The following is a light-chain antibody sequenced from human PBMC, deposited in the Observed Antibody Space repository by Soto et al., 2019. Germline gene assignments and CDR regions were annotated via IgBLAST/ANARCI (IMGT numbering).Light chain of an antibody. J-gene: IGKJ4*01. CDR3: QQLNSYLT. V-gene: IGKV1-9*01. CDR2: AAS. Sequence: IQLTQSPSSLSASVGDRVTITCRTSQGISSYLAWYQQKPGKAPKLLIYAASTLQSGVPSRFSGSGSGTDFTLTSSSLQPEDFATYYGQQLNSYLTFGGGTKVEIK. CDR1: QGISSY.